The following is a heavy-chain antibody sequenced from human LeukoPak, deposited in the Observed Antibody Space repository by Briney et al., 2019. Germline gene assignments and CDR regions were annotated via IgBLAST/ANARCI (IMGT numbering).Heavy chain of an antibody. CDR3: ARGPLRVGYDLNLDY. V-gene: IGHV4-38-2*02. CDR2: IYHSGST. J-gene: IGHJ4*02. Sequence: PSETLSLTCTVSGYSISSGYYWGWIRQPPGKGLEWIGSIYHSGSTYYNPSLKGRVTISVDTSKNQFSLKLSSVTAADTAVYYCARGPLRVGYDLNLDYWGQGTLVTVSS. D-gene: IGHD5-12*01. CDR1: GYSISSGYY.